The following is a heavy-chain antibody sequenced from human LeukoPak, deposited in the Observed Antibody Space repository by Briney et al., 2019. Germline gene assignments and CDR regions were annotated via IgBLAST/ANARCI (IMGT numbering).Heavy chain of an antibody. Sequence: GRSLRLSWAASGFTFTSYSMNWVRQAPGKGLEWVSTISGGGGSTYYADSVKGRLTISRDNSKNTLYLQVNSLRAEDTAVYYCAKGGKWDVTPFDYWGQGTLVTVSS. J-gene: IGHJ4*02. CDR2: ISGGGGST. V-gene: IGHV3-23*01. CDR1: GFTFTSYS. CDR3: AKGGKWDVTPFDY. D-gene: IGHD1-26*01.